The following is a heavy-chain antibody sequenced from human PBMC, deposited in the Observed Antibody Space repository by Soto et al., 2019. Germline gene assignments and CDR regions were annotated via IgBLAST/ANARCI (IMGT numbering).Heavy chain of an antibody. D-gene: IGHD2-15*01. CDR3: ARDFVVVAATPLSRYYYYGMDV. J-gene: IGHJ6*02. Sequence: GASVKVSCKASGGTFSSYAISWVRQAPGQGLEWMGGIIPIFGTANYAQKFQGRVTITADESTSTAYMELSSLRSEDTTVYYCARDFVVVAATPLSRYYYYGMDVWGQGTTVTSP. V-gene: IGHV1-69*13. CDR1: GGTFSSYA. CDR2: IIPIFGTA.